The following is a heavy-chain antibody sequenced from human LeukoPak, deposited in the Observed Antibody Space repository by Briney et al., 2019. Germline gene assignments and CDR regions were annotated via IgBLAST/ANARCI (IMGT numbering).Heavy chain of an antibody. J-gene: IGHJ4*02. CDR2: ISYDGSQK. CDR3: ARDTDEWYNSPGDY. D-gene: IGHD1-1*01. V-gene: IGHV3-30*04. CDR1: GFTLNTYA. Sequence: GGSLRLSCAVSGFTLNTYAMHWVRQAPGKGLELVAIISYDGSQKYYADSLKGRFTISRDNSRNTLYLQMNSLRDDDTGMYYCARDTDEWYNSPGDYWGQGTLVTVSS.